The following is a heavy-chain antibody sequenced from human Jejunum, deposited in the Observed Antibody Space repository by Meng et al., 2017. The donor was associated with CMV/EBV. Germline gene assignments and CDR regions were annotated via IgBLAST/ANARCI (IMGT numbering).Heavy chain of an antibody. D-gene: IGHD6-13*01. CDR2: VRHSDYV. Sequence: GCYWGWVRQPRRKELGWIGSVRHSDYVYYKPSLKSRVAISLDASKNQFSLELTSVTAADTGVYYCAKSSSWYKDYDYYYAMDVWGPGTAVTVSS. CDR3: AKSSSWYKDYDYYYAMDV. J-gene: IGHJ6*02. V-gene: IGHV4-38-2*01. CDR1: GCY.